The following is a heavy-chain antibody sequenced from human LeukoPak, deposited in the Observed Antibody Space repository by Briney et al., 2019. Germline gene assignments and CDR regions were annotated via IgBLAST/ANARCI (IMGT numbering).Heavy chain of an antibody. CDR1: GFTLSSHD. D-gene: IGHD6-19*01. V-gene: IGHV3-13*01. CDR3: AREPDVYGSWYFDL. CDR2: INVAGNT. J-gene: IGHJ2*01. Sequence: PGGSLRLSCAASGFTLSSHDVHWVRQVPGKGLEWISAINVAGNTYYSDSVKGRFSVSRDNGKNSVHLLMTSLRAGDTGLYHCAREPDVYGSWYFDLWGRGTPVTVSS.